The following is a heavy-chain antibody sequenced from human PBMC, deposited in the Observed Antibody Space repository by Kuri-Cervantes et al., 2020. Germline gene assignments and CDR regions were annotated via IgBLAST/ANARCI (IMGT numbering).Heavy chain of an antibody. J-gene: IGHJ6*03. D-gene: IGHD2/OR15-2a*01. Sequence: SVKVSCKASGYTFTSYGFTCVRQAPGQGLEWMGGIIPIFGTANYAQKFQGRVTIATDESTSTAYMELSSLRAEDTAVYYCAKRAGSFGIVSQNYYYYMDVWGKGTTVTVSS. V-gene: IGHV1-69*05. CDR2: IIPIFGTA. CDR3: AKRAGSFGIVSQNYYYYMDV. CDR1: GYTFTSYG.